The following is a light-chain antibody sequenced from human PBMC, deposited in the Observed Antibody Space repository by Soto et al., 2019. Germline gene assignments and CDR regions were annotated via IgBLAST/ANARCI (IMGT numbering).Light chain of an antibody. CDR1: QSVSSSY. CDR3: QQYGSSPTWT. Sequence: EIVMTQSPATLSVSPGERATLSCRASQSVSSSYLAWYQQKPGQAPRLLIYGASSRATGIPDRFSGSGSGTDFTLTIRRLEPEDFAVYYCQQYGSSPTWTFGQGTKGDIK. J-gene: IGKJ1*01. CDR2: GAS. V-gene: IGKV3-20*01.